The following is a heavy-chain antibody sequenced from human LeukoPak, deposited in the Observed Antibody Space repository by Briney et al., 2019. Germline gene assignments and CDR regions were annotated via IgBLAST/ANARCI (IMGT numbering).Heavy chain of an antibody. D-gene: IGHD4-17*01. CDR1: GFTFDDYA. J-gene: IGHJ4*02. CDR2: ISWDGGST. Sequence: GGSLRLSCAVSGFTFDDYAMHWVRQAPGKGLESVSLISWDGGSTYYADSVRGRFTISRDNSKNSLYLQMNSLRAEDTAFYYCAKKESSYGYYDYWGQGTLVTVSS. CDR3: AKKESSYGYYDY. V-gene: IGHV3-43D*03.